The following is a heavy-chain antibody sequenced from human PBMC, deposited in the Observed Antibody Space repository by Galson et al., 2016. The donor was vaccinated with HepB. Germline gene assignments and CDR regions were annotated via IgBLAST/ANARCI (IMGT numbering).Heavy chain of an antibody. J-gene: IGHJ5*02. D-gene: IGHD3-10*01. CDR1: GYTFTSFD. V-gene: IGHV1-18*01. CDR3: ARGSGSYYSWFDL. Sequence: SVKVSCKASGYTFTSFDISWVRQAPGRGLEWMGWISAFNGNTKYAQKVQGRVTTTTDTSTSTAYMELRSLTSDDTAVYYCARGSGSYYSWFDLWGQGTLVTVSS. CDR2: ISAFNGNT.